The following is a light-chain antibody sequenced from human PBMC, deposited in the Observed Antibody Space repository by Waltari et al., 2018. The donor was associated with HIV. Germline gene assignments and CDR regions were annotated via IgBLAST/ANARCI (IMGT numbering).Light chain of an antibody. CDR3: AAWDDSLIGPV. CDR2: SNN. Sequence: QSVLTQPPSASGTPGQRVTISCSGSSSNIGSNTVNWYQQLPGTAPKLLIYSNNQRPSGGPDRLSGSKSGTSASLAISGLQSEDEANYYCAAWDDSLIGPVFGGGTKLTVL. CDR1: SSNIGSNT. V-gene: IGLV1-44*01. J-gene: IGLJ3*02.